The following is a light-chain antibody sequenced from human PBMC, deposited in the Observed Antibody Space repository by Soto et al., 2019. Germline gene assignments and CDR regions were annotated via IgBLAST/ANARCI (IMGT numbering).Light chain of an antibody. Sequence: EIVLTQSRGTLSLSPGERATLSCRASQSVSSSYLAWYQQKPGQAPRLLIYGASSRATGIPDRFSGSGSGTDFTLTLSRLEPEDFAVYYCQQYGSSPRTFGQGTKVEIK. CDR2: GAS. J-gene: IGKJ1*01. CDR3: QQYGSSPRT. V-gene: IGKV3-20*01. CDR1: QSVSSSY.